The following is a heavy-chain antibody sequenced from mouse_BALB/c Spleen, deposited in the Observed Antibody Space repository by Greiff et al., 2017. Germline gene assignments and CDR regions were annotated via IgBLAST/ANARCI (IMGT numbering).Heavy chain of an antibody. V-gene: IGHV1S130*01. CDR3: AAGTGFDY. D-gene: IGHD4-1*01. CDR2: IHPNSGNT. J-gene: IGHJ2*01. CDR1: GYTFTSSW. Sequence: QVQLKQSGSVLVRPGASVKLSCKASGYTFTSSWMHWAKQRPGQGLEWIGEIHPNSGNTNYNEKFKGKATLTVDTSSSTAYVDLSSLTSEDSAVYYCAAGTGFDYWGQGTTLTVSS.